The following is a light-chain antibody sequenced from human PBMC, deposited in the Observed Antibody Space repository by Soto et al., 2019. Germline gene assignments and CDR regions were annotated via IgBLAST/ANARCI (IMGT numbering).Light chain of an antibody. Sequence: DIQLTQSPASLSASVGDRVSITCRASQNIRPKLNWYQQRPGKAPQLLIFGESSLHSGVPSRFSGSGDASGKEFTLTNNNLQPEDFALYYCQQSYSLPRAFGPGTRVDI. J-gene: IGKJ1*01. V-gene: IGKV1-39*01. CDR3: QQSYSLPRA. CDR2: GES. CDR1: QNIRPK.